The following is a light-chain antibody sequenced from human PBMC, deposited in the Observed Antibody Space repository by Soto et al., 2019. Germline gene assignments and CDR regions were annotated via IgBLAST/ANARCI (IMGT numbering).Light chain of an antibody. CDR2: DAS. Sequence: DIQMTQSPSTLSASVGDRITITCRASQSVSRRLAWFQQKPGKAPKLHIYDASSLESGVPSRFSGRGSGTEFTLTLSSLQPDDCATYYCHTYNSYSLHTFGQGTKLEIK. J-gene: IGKJ2*01. CDR3: HTYNSYSLHT. V-gene: IGKV1-5*01. CDR1: QSVSRR.